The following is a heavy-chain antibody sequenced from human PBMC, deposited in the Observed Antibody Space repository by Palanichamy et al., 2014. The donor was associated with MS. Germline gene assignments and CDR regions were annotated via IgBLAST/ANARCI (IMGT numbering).Heavy chain of an antibody. V-gene: IGHV5-51*01. Sequence: EVQLLQSGAEVKKPGESLKISCQASGYNFDNYWIGWVRQMPGKGLEWMGIIYFRNSDTRYSPSFQGQVTISVDRSAHTAYLQWSRLLASDTAMYYCARLDYLDTREFDYWGQGTLVTVSS. CDR3: ARLDYLDTREFDY. J-gene: IGHJ4*02. CDR1: GYNFDNYW. CDR2: IYFRNSDT. D-gene: IGHD3-16*01.